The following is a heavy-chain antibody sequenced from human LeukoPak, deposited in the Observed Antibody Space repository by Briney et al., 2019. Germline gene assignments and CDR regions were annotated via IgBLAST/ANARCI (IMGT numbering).Heavy chain of an antibody. V-gene: IGHV3-23*01. CDR2: ISGSGGST. D-gene: IGHD3-22*01. CDR3: AKTIVVVILPNDAFDI. Sequence: QPGGSLRLSCAASGFTFSSYAMSWVRQAPGKGLEWVLAISGSGGSTYYADSVKGRFTISRDNSKNTLYLQMNSLRAEDTAVYYCAKTIVVVILPNDAFDIWGQGTMVTVSS. J-gene: IGHJ3*02. CDR1: GFTFSSYA.